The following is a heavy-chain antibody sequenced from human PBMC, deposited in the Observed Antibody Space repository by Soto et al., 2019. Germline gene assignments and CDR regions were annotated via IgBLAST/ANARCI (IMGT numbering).Heavy chain of an antibody. CDR1: GGSFSGYY. V-gene: IGHV4-34*01. CDR2: INHSGST. CDR3: ARRITIFGVVPQASGLNYYYYGMDV. D-gene: IGHD3-3*01. J-gene: IGHJ6*02. Sequence: RSETLSLTCAVYGGSFSGYYWSWIRQPPGKGLEWIGEINHSGSTNYNPSLKSRVTISVDTSKNQFSLKLSSVTAADTAVYYCARRITIFGVVPQASGLNYYYYGMDVWGQGTTVTVSS.